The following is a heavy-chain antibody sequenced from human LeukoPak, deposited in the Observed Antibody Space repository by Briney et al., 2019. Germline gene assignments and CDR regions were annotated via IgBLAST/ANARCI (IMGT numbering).Heavy chain of an antibody. CDR2: TVGGGDGT. V-gene: IGHV3-23*01. D-gene: IGHD3-22*01. CDR1: GFTFSSTS. Sequence: GGSLRLSCAASGFTFSSTSMSWVRQAPGKGLEWVAVTVGGGDGTYYADSVKGRFTISRDNSNNTLYLQMNSLRAEDTAVYYCAKMGWAAGTMTGGGYWGQGILVTVSS. J-gene: IGHJ4*02. CDR3: AKMGWAAGTMTGGGY.